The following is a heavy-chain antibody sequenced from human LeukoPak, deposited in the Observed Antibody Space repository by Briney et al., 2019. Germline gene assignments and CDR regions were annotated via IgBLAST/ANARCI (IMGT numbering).Heavy chain of an antibody. Sequence: SETLSLTCAVYGGSFSGYYWSWIRQPPGKGLEWIGEINHSGSTNYNPSLKGRATISVDTSRNQFSLKLNSVTAADTAVYYCAKSNGYGLIDIWGQGTMVTVSS. CDR2: INHSGST. CDR1: GGSFSGYY. CDR3: AKSNGYGLIDI. D-gene: IGHD3-22*01. J-gene: IGHJ3*02. V-gene: IGHV4-34*01.